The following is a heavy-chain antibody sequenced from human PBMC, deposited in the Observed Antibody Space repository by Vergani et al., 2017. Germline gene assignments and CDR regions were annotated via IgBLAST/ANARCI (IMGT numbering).Heavy chain of an antibody. CDR3: ARVGDGFLEWSLAFDI. J-gene: IGHJ3*02. Sequence: QVQLVQSGAEVKKPGSSVKVSCKASGGTFSSYAISWVRQAPGQGLEWMGGIIPIFGTANYAQKFQGRVTITADESTSTAYMGLSSLRSEDTAVYYCARVGDGFLEWSLAFDIWGQGTMVTVSS. V-gene: IGHV1-69*01. CDR2: IIPIFGTA. CDR1: GGTFSSYA. D-gene: IGHD3-3*01.